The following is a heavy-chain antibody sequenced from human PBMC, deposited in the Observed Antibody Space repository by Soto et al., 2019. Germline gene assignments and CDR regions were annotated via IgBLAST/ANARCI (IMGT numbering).Heavy chain of an antibody. V-gene: IGHV5-51*01. D-gene: IGHD5-12*01. J-gene: IGHJ4*02. CDR1: GYSFTTFW. Sequence: GESLKISFEASGYSFTTFWVGWVRQTPGKGLEWMGIIWPDDSDTRYSPSFQGQVTISADKSINTAYLQWSSLKASDTAMYYCVRHVNGYNPLDHWGQGTLVTVS. CDR2: IWPDDSDT. CDR3: VRHVNGYNPLDH.